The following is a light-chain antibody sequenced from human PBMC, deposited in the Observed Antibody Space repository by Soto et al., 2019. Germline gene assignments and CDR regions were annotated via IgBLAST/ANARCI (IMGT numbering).Light chain of an antibody. CDR1: QSVSRY. CDR2: DAS. Sequence: EIVLTQSPGTLSLSPGERATLSCRASQSVSRYLAWYQQKPGQAPRLLIYDASPRATGIPARFSGSGSGTDFTLTSSSPEPEDFAVYYCQQRYNSLTFGGGTKVEI. CDR3: QQRYNSLT. J-gene: IGKJ4*01. V-gene: IGKV3-11*01.